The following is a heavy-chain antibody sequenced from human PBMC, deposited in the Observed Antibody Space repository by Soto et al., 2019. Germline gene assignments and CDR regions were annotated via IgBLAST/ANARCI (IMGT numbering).Heavy chain of an antibody. CDR1: GYTFTSYY. CDR3: ARVTMIVVVPDY. Sequence: ASVKVSCKASGYTFTSYYMHWVRQAPGQGLEWMGIINPSGGSTSYAQKFQGRVTMTTDTSTSTAYMELRSLRSEDTAVYYCARVTMIVVVPDYWGQGTLVTVSS. J-gene: IGHJ4*02. V-gene: IGHV1-46*01. D-gene: IGHD3-22*01. CDR2: INPSGGST.